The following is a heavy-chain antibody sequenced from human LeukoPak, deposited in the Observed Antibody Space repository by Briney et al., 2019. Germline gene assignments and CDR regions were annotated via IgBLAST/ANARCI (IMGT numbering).Heavy chain of an antibody. J-gene: IGHJ5*02. Sequence: SETLSLTCTVSGGSISSYYWSWIRQPPGKGLEWIGYIYYSGSTNYNPSLKSRVTISVDTSKNQFSLKLSSVTAADTAVYYCAREGHSSGWYNWFDPWGQGTLVTVSS. CDR3: AREGHSSGWYNWFDP. CDR2: IYYSGST. D-gene: IGHD6-19*01. V-gene: IGHV4-59*01. CDR1: GGSISSYY.